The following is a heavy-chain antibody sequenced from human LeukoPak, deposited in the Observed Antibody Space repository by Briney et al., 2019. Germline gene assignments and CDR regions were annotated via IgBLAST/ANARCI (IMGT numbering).Heavy chain of an antibody. J-gene: IGHJ3*02. CDR1: GYTFTSYY. CDR2: INPSGGST. CDR3: ASEGLLGVPDAFDI. Sequence: GASVKVSCKASGYTFTSYYMHWVGQAPGQGLEWMGIINPSGGSTSYAQKFQGRVTMTRDTSTSTAYMELSRLRSDDTAVYYCASEGLLGVPDAFDIWGQGTMVTVSS. D-gene: IGHD1-26*01. V-gene: IGHV1-46*01.